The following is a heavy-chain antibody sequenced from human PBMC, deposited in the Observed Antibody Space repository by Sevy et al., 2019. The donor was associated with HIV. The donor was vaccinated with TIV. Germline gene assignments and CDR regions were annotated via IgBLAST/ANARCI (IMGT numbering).Heavy chain of an antibody. CDR2: FDPEDGET. CDR3: ATTREYYSDNSGYIDY. D-gene: IGHD3-22*01. CDR1: GYSLTDLS. Sequence: GESLKISCKVSGYSLTDLSMHWVRQAPGIGLEWMGRFDPEDGETIDAQKFQGRVTMTEDTSRDTAYMELSSLRSEDTAMYYCATTREYYSDNSGYIDYWGQGTLVTVSS. V-gene: IGHV1-24*01. J-gene: IGHJ4*02.